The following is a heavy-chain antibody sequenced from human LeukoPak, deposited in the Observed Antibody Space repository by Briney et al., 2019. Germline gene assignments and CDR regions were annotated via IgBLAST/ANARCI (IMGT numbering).Heavy chain of an antibody. D-gene: IGHD4-17*01. J-gene: IGHJ4*02. CDR1: GFTFSSYA. CDR3: ARGYGEVDY. Sequence: PGGSLRLSCAAFGFTFSSYAMHWVRQAPGKGLEWVAVISYDGSNKYYADSVKGRFTISRDNSKNTLYPQMNSLRAEDTAVYYCARGYGEVDYWGQGTLVTVSS. V-gene: IGHV3-30-3*01. CDR2: ISYDGSNK.